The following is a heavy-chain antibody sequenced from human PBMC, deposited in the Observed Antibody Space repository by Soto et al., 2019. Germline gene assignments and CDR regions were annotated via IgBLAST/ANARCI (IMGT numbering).Heavy chain of an antibody. D-gene: IGHD6-13*01. CDR1: GGPINSPDYY. V-gene: IGHV4-30-4*01. J-gene: IGHJ5*02. Sequence: QVQLQESGPGLVKPSQTLSLTCNVSGGPINSPDYYWTWIRQSPGKGLEWIGYLYFNGGTQYNPSLRTPISMSLNTSKKHSSLKMRAVTGADTAVYYCARGISTYSSWYEPPTWFDAWGQGALVTVSS. CDR3: ARGISTYSSWYEPPTWFDA. CDR2: LYFNGGT.